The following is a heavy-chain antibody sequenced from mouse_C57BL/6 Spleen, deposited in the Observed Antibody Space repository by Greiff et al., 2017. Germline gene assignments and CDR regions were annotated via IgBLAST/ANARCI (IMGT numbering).Heavy chain of an antibody. Sequence: QVQLQQSGAELVRPGTSVKVSCKASGYAFTNYLMEWVKQRPGQGLEWIGVINPGSGGTNYNEKFKGKATLTADKSSSTAYMQLSSLTSEDSAVYFCASPPSYYGSRYFDVWGTGTTVTVSS. V-gene: IGHV1-54*01. D-gene: IGHD1-1*01. CDR1: GYAFTNYL. J-gene: IGHJ1*03. CDR3: ASPPSYYGSRYFDV. CDR2: INPGSGGT.